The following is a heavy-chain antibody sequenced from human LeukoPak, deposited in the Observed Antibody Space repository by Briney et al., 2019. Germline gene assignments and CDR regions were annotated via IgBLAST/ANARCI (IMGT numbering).Heavy chain of an antibody. CDR3: ARDDRRTYFGMDV. V-gene: IGHV4-59*01. Sequence: SETLSLTCTVSGGSISSYHWGWIRQPPGKGLEWVGYIYYSGSTNYSPSLKSRVTISVDTSKNQFSLKLSSVTAADTAVYYCARDDRRTYFGMDVWGQGTTVTVSS. D-gene: IGHD3-22*01. CDR1: GGSISSYH. J-gene: IGHJ6*02. CDR2: IYYSGST.